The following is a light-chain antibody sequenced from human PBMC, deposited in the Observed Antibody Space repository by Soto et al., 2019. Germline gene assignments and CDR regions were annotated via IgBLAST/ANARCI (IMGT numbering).Light chain of an antibody. J-gene: IGLJ2*01. CDR2: EVS. Sequence: QSALTQPASVSGSPGQSITISCTGTSSDVGAYNYVSWFQQHPGKAPKLMIYEVSNRPSGVSNRFSGSKSGNTASLTISALQTEDEADYYCSSYTSSSTPVVFGGGTKLTVL. CDR1: SSDVGAYNY. V-gene: IGLV2-14*01. CDR3: SSYTSSSTPVV.